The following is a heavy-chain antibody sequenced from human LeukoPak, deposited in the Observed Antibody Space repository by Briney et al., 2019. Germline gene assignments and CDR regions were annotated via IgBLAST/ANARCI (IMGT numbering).Heavy chain of an antibody. CDR2: ISSSSSYI. CDR3: ARDQAYYYDSSGYDNFDY. Sequence: GGSLRLSCAASGFTFSSYSMNWVRQAPGKGLEWVSSISSSSSYIYYADSVKGRFTISRDNAKNTLYLQMNSLRAEDTAVYYCARDQAYYYDSSGYDNFDYWGQGTLVTVSS. CDR1: GFTFSSYS. V-gene: IGHV3-21*01. J-gene: IGHJ4*02. D-gene: IGHD3-22*01.